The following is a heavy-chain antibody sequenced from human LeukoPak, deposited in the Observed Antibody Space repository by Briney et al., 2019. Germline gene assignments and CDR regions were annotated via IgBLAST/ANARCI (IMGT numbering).Heavy chain of an antibody. CDR3: AKDIVVVTSGSNAFDI. Sequence: QPGGSLRLSCAASGFTFSSYAMHWVRQAPGKGLEWVAVISYDGSNKYYADSVKGRFTISRDNSKNTLYLQMNSLRAEDTAVYYCAKDIVVVTSGSNAFDIWGQGTMVTVSS. CDR2: ISYDGSNK. V-gene: IGHV3-30*04. J-gene: IGHJ3*02. CDR1: GFTFSSYA. D-gene: IGHD2-21*02.